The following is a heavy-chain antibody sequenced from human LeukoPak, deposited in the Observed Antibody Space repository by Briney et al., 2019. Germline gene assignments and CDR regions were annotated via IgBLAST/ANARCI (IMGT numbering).Heavy chain of an antibody. Sequence: TSETLSLTCTVSGGSISSHYWSWIRQPPGKGLEWIGYIYYSGSTNYNPSLKSRVTISVDTSKNQFSLKLSSVTAADTAVYYCARDHLAASGTQGSYFDYWGQGALVTVSS. CDR3: ARDHLAASGTQGSYFDY. CDR1: GGSISSHY. V-gene: IGHV4-59*11. J-gene: IGHJ4*02. D-gene: IGHD6-25*01. CDR2: IYYSGST.